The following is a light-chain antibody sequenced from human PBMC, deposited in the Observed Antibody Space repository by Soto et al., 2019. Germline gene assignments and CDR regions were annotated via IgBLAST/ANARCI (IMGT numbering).Light chain of an antibody. CDR1: QSISYN. CDR2: GAS. CDR3: QQYVTWPT. Sequence: EIVMTQSPATLSVSPGERATLSCRASQSISYNLAWYQQKPGQAPRLLLYGASTRATGIPARFSGSWSGTEFTLTISSLQSEDFAVYYCQQYVTWPTCGQGTKVDFK. J-gene: IGKJ1*01. V-gene: IGKV3-15*01.